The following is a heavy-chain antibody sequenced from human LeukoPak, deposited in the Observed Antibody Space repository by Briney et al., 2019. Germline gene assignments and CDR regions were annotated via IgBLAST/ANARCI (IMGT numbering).Heavy chain of an antibody. V-gene: IGHV3-30*18. Sequence: GGSLRLSCAASGFTFSSYGMHWVRQAPGKGLEWVAVISYGGSDKYYADSVKGRFTISRDNSKNTLYLQMNSLRAEDTAVYYCAKDRLPLERGYFDCWGQGTLVTVCS. J-gene: IGHJ4*02. CDR2: ISYGGSDK. CDR1: GFTFSSYG. CDR3: AKDRLPLERGYFDC. D-gene: IGHD1-1*01.